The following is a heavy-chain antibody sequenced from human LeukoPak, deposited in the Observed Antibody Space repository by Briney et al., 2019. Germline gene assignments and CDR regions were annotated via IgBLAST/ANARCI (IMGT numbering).Heavy chain of an antibody. V-gene: IGHV1-18*04. CDR1: GYTFTSYG. CDR3: ARDPPDLGYCSSTSCYGWVY. Sequence: ASVKVSCKASGYTFTSYGISWVRQAPGQGLEWMGWISAYNGNTNYAQKLQGRVTMTTDTSTSTAYMELRSLRSDDTAVYYRARDPPDLGYCSSTSCYGWVYWGQGTLVTVSS. CDR2: ISAYNGNT. J-gene: IGHJ4*02. D-gene: IGHD2-2*01.